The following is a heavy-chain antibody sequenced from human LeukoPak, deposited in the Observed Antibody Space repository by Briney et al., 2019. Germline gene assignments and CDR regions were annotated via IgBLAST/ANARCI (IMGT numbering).Heavy chain of an antibody. CDR2: ISAYNGNT. V-gene: IGHV1-18*01. CDR1: GYTFTSYG. J-gene: IGHJ5*02. D-gene: IGHD2-8*01. Sequence: ASVKVSCKASGYTFTSYGISWVRQAPGQGLEWMGWISAYNGNTNYAQKLQGRVTMTTDTSTSTAYMELRSLRSDDTAVYYCARTPRYCTNGVCYYRWFDPWGQGTLVTVSS. CDR3: ARTPRYCTNGVCYYRWFDP.